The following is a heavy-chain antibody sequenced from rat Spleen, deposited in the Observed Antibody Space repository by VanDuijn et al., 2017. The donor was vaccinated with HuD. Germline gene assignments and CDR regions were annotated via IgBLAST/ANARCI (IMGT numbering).Heavy chain of an antibody. J-gene: IGHJ4*01. V-gene: IGHV3-3*01. CDR2: INSAGST. D-gene: IGHD1-12*03. CDR3: ARSRYDGYYHGYYYVMDA. CDR1: GYSITSSYR. Sequence: EVQLQESGPGLVKPSQSLSLTCSVTGYSITSSYRWNWIRKFPGNKLEWMGYINSAGSTNYNPSLISRISITRDTSKNQFFLQVNSVTTEDTATDYCARSRYDGYYHGYYYVMDAWGQGASVTVSS.